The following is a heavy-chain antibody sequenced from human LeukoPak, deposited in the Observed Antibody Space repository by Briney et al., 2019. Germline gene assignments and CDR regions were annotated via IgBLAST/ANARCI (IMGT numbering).Heavy chain of an antibody. CDR2: ISAYNGNT. Sequence: GASVKVSCKASGYTFTSYGISWVRQAPGQGLEWMGWISAYNGNTNYAQKLQGRVTMTTDTSTSTAYMELRSLRSDDTAVYYCARAPRYYYDSSGYYYNDYWGQGTLVTVSS. J-gene: IGHJ4*02. V-gene: IGHV1-18*01. D-gene: IGHD3-22*01. CDR3: ARAPRYYYDSSGYYYNDY. CDR1: GYTFTSYG.